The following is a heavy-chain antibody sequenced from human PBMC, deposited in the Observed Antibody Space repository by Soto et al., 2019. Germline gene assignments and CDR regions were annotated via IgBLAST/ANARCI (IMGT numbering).Heavy chain of an antibody. Sequence: QVQLVESGGGVVQPGRSLRLSCAASGFTFSSYAMHWVRQAPGKGLEWVAVISYDGSNKYYADSVKGRFTISRDNSKNTLYLQMNSLRAEDTAVYYCARDSQYSSSSHVDYWGQGTLVTVSS. CDR1: GFTFSSYA. CDR3: ARDSQYSSSSHVDY. V-gene: IGHV3-30-3*01. D-gene: IGHD6-6*01. CDR2: ISYDGSNK. J-gene: IGHJ4*02.